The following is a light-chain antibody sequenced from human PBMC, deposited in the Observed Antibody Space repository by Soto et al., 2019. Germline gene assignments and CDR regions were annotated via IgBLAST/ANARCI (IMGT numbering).Light chain of an antibody. CDR3: QEGSHWPYT. V-gene: IGKV3-11*01. Sequence: EIVLTQSPATLSLSPGERATLSCRASQSVGSYLAWYQQKSGQAPRLLMYGAVNRATGIPARFSGRGSGTDFTGTITSVESADFAVYCCQEGSHWPYTFDQGKELETK. CDR2: GAV. CDR1: QSVGSY. J-gene: IGKJ2*01.